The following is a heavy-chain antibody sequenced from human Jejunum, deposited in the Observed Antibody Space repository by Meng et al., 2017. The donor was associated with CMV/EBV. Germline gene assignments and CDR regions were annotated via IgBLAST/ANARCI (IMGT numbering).Heavy chain of an antibody. CDR1: GLTFSTYD. J-gene: IGHJ3*02. V-gene: IGHV3-13*01. CDR2: IGTVGDT. Sequence: CAASGLTFSTYDMHWVRQATGKGLEWVSGIGTVGDTYYPDSVKGRFTISREHAKNSLYLQMNSLRAGDTAVYYCARDGGLGAFDIWGQGTMVTVSS. D-gene: IGHD3-16*01. CDR3: ARDGGLGAFDI.